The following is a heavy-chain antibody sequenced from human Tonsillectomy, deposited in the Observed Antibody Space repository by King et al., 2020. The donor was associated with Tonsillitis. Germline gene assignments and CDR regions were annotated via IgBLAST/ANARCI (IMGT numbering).Heavy chain of an antibody. J-gene: IGHJ4*02. CDR2: INHDSSAI. CDR3: ARDRDWAFDY. V-gene: IGHV3-48*01. D-gene: IGHD3-9*01. CDR1: GFAFSSYS. Sequence: VQLVESGGGLVQPGGSLRLSCAASGFAFSSYSMNWVRQAPGKGLDWVSYINHDSSAIYYADSVKGRFTISRDNAKNSLYLQINSLRAEDTALYYCARDRDWAFDYWGQGTLVAVPS.